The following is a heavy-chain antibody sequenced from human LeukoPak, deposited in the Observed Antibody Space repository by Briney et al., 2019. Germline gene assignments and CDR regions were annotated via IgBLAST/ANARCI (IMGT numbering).Heavy chain of an antibody. V-gene: IGHV4-4*07. CDR1: GGSISSDY. J-gene: IGHJ4*02. D-gene: IGHD3-10*01. CDR2: IYSSGST. Sequence: SETLSLTCTVSGGSISSDYWSWIRQPAGKGLEWIGRIYSSGSTNYNPSLKSRVTMSVNTSKNQFSLKLSSVTAADTAVYYCARDHGSGSLVDYWGQGTLVTVSS. CDR3: ARDHGSGSLVDY.